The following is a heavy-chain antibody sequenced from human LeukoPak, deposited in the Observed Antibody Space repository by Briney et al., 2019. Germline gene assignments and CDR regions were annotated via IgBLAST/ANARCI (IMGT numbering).Heavy chain of an antibody. CDR2: IYDSGST. V-gene: IGHV4-61*10. D-gene: IGHD6-19*01. CDR3: ARVGSSGLPNDAFDI. J-gene: IGHJ3*02. Sequence: PSETLSLTCTVSGASITSASYYWIWIRQPAGKRLEWIGRIYDSGSTNYNPSLKSRVTISVDTSKNQFSLKLSSATAADTAVYYCARVGSSGLPNDAFDIWGQGTMVTVSS. CDR1: GASITSASYY.